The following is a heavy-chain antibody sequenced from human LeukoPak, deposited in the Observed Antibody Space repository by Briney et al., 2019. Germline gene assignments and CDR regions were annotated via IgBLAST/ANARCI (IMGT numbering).Heavy chain of an antibody. CDR1: AGSISSYY. V-gene: IGHV4-4*07. D-gene: IGHD6-6*01. J-gene: IGHJ6*03. CDR3: AKLDLGSSSSRYYYMDV. CDR2: IYTSGST. Sequence: SETLSLTCTVSAGSISSYYWSWIRQPAGKGLEWIGRIYTSGSTNYNPSLKSRVTMSVDTSKNQFSLRLSSVTAADTAVYYCAKLDLGSSSSRYYYMDVWGKGTTVTVSS.